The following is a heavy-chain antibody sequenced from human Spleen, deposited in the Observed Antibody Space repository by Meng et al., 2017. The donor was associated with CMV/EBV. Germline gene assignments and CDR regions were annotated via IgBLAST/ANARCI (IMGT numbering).Heavy chain of an antibody. J-gene: IGHJ5*02. V-gene: IGHV3-23*01. CDR1: GFTVSSNY. CDR3: ARGVTNAGNNHNWFDP. D-gene: IGHD1-14*01. Sequence: GGSLRLSCAASGFTVSSNYMSWVRQAPGKGLEWVSGISGRGGTTYYSDSVKGRFTISRDNSKNTLYLQMNTLRADDTAVYYCARGVTNAGNNHNWFDPWGQGTLVTVSS. CDR2: ISGRGGTT.